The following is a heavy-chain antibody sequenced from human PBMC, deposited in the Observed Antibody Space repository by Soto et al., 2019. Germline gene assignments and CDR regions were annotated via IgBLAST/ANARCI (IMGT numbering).Heavy chain of an antibody. CDR2: INAGNGKT. Sequence: QVQLVQSGAEVKKPGASVKVSCKASGYTFNSYVLHWVRQAPGQRLEWMGWINAGNGKTKYSQKFQGRLTFARDTSASTAYMELSSLRSEDTAVYYCARDNVGGEVHKGELEYWGQGTLVTVSS. D-gene: IGHD3-10*01. CDR1: GYTFNSYV. J-gene: IGHJ4*02. V-gene: IGHV1-3*01. CDR3: ARDNVGGEVHKGELEY.